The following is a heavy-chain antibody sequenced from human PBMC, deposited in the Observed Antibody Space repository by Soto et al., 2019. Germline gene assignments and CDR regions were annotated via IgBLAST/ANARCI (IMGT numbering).Heavy chain of an antibody. CDR3: ASNYAYAEGYYWYGIDV. J-gene: IGHJ6*02. CDR2: ISSYGSET. Sequence: EVQLVESGGGLVLPGGSLRLSCAASGFTFSRYWMHWVRQAPGKGLVWVSRISSYGSETHYADSVKGRFTISRDNAKNTLYLQMKSLRGDDTAVYYCASNYAYAEGYYWYGIDVWGQGTTVTVSS. D-gene: IGHD3-16*01. CDR1: GFTFSRYW. V-gene: IGHV3-74*01.